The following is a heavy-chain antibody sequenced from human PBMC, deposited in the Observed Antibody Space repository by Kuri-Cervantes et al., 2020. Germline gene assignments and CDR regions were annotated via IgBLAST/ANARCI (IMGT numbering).Heavy chain of an antibody. V-gene: IGHV4-30-4*01. D-gene: IGHD6-19*01. CDR1: GGSISSGDYY. J-gene: IGHJ4*02. CDR3: AREGYSSGWYRETIDY. Sequence: SETLSLTCTVSGGSISSGDYYWSWIRQPPGKGLEWIGYIYYSGSTYYNPSLKSRVTISVDTSKNQFSLKLSSVTAADTAVYYCAREGYSSGWYRETIDYWGQGTRVTVSS. CDR2: IYYSGST.